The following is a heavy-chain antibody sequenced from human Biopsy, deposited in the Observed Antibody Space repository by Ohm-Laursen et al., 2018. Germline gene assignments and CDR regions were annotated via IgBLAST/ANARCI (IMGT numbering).Heavy chain of an antibody. J-gene: IGHJ4*02. CDR2: VYSSGST. CDR1: SGSISGYY. V-gene: IGHV4-59*01. CDR3: ALGGGSYVNFDY. D-gene: IGHD1-26*01. Sequence: PSETLSLTCSVSSGSISGYYWTWIRQAPGKGLEFIGYVYSSGSTNYNPSLKSRATISLDTSRNQVSLRLSSVTAADTAVYYCALGGGSYVNFDYWGQGTLVTVSS.